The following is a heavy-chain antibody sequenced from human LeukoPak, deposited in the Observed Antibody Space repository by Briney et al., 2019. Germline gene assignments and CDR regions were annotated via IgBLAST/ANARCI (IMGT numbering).Heavy chain of an antibody. CDR3: VRATTSPPSDY. D-gene: IGHD1-14*01. CDR2: ISSSSSYI. V-gene: IGHV3-21*01. Sequence: NAGGSLRLSCAASGFTFSSYSMNWVRQAPGKGLEWVSSISSSSSYIYYADSVKGRFTISRDNGKNSLYLQMNSLRVEDTAVYYCVRATTSPPSDYWGQGTLVTVSS. CDR1: GFTFSSYS. J-gene: IGHJ4*02.